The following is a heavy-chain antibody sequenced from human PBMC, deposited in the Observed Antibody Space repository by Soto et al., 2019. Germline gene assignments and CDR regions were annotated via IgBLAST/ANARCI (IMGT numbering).Heavy chain of an antibody. CDR1: GGTFSSYA. J-gene: IGHJ4*02. CDR2: IVPFIDTA. V-gene: IGHV1-69*06. D-gene: IGHD6-13*01. CDR3: SRGGYSSSWRFVY. Sequence: QVQLVQSGAEVKKPGSSVKVSCKASGGTFSSYAFSWVRQAPGQGLEWMGGIVPFIDTANFAQKFQGRVTITADKATSTAYMELTSLTSEATAVYYCSRGGYSSSWRFVYWGQGTLVTVSS.